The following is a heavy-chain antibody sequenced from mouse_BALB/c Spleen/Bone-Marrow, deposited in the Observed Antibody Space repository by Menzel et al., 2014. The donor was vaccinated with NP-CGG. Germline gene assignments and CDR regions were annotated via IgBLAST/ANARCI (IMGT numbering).Heavy chain of an antibody. CDR2: IDPANGNT. CDR1: GFNIKDTY. Sequence: EVQLQVSGAELVKPGASVKLSCTASGFNIKDTYMHWVKQRPQQGLERLGRIDPANGNTKYDPKFQDKATITADTSSNTVDMQRRSLTFEATAVYSCARQEFAIYSYFDVWGAGPPVTASS. CDR3: ARQEFAIYSYFDV. D-gene: IGHD1-3*01. V-gene: IGHV14-3*02. J-gene: IGHJ1*01.